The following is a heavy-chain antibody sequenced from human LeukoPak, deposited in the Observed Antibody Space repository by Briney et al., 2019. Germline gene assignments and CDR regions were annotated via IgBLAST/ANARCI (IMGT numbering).Heavy chain of an antibody. V-gene: IGHV3-11*01. J-gene: IGHJ3*02. CDR1: GFTFSDYY. Sequence: GGSLRLSCAASGFTFSDYYMSWIRQAPGKGLEWVSYISSSGSTIYYADSVKGRFTISRDNAKNSLYLQMNSLRAEDTAVYYCARVLSSSYCSSTSCQTGAFDIWGQGTMVTVPS. CDR3: ARVLSSSYCSSTSCQTGAFDI. CDR2: ISSSGSTI. D-gene: IGHD2-2*01.